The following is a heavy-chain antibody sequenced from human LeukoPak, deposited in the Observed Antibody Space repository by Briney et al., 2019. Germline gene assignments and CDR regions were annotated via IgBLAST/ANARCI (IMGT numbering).Heavy chain of an antibody. CDR1: GGTFSRYA. J-gene: IGHJ6*03. Sequence: SVKVSCKASGGTFSRYAISRVRQAPGQGLEWMGGIIPIFGTANFAQKFQGRVTITADESTSTAYMELSSLRSEDTAVYYCARNIVVVPEVDYYYYYMDVWGKGTTVTVSS. CDR3: ARNIVVVPEVDYYYYYMDV. D-gene: IGHD2-2*01. CDR2: IIPIFGTA. V-gene: IGHV1-69*13.